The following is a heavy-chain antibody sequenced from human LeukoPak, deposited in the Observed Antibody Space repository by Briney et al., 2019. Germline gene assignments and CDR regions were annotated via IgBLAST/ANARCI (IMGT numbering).Heavy chain of an antibody. Sequence: GGSLGLSCAASGFIFSSYSMSWVRQAPGKGLEWVSVITGSGGNTYYADSVKGRFTISKDNSKNTVYLQMSSLRVDDTAVYYCAKAASSSWPSYYYGMDVWGQGTTVTVSS. CDR3: AKAASSSWPSYYYGMDV. CDR1: GFIFSSYS. CDR2: ITGSGGNT. V-gene: IGHV3-23*01. D-gene: IGHD6-13*01. J-gene: IGHJ6*02.